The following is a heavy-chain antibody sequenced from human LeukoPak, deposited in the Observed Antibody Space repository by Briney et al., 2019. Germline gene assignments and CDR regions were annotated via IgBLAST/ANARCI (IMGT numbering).Heavy chain of an antibody. D-gene: IGHD3-10*01. V-gene: IGHV4-34*01. CDR1: GGSFSGYY. Sequence: SETLSLTCAVYGGSFSGYYWSWIRQPPGKGLEWIGEINHSGSTNYNPSLKSRVTISVDTSKNQFSLKLSSVTAADTAVYYCARQNYYGSGSQPEDPRANWFDPWGQGTLVTVSS. CDR2: INHSGST. J-gene: IGHJ5*02. CDR3: ARQNYYGSGSQPEDPRANWFDP.